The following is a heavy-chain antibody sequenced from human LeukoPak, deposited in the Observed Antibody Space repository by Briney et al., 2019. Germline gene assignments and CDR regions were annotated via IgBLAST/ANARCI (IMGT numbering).Heavy chain of an antibody. CDR1: GFSFRSYT. V-gene: IGHV3-15*07. J-gene: IGHJ4*02. D-gene: IGHD3-22*01. Sequence: GGSLRLSCAASGFSFRSYTMNWVRQAPGKGLEWVGRIKSKTDGGTTDYAAPVKGRFTISRDDSKNTLYLQMNSLKTEDTAVYYCTTDGGRYYFDSSGYSSFDYWGQGTLVTVSS. CDR2: IKSKTDGGTT. CDR3: TTDGGRYYFDSSGYSSFDY.